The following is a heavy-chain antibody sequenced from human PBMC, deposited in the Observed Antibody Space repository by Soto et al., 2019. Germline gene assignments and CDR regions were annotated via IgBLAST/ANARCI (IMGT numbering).Heavy chain of an antibody. D-gene: IGHD6-13*01. CDR2: ISYDGSNK. CDR3: ASIAAAGSWGY. J-gene: IGHJ4*02. V-gene: IGHV3-30*03. CDR1: GFTFSSYG. Sequence: QVQLVESGGGVVQPGRSLRLSCAASGFTFSSYGMHWVRQAPGKGPEWVAVISYDGSNKYYADSVKGRFTISRDNSKNTLYMQMNSLRAEDTAVYYCASIAAAGSWGYWGQGTLVTVSS.